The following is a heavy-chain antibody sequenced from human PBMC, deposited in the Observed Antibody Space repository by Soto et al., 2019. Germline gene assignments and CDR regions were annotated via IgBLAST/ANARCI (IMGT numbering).Heavy chain of an antibody. CDR1: CSSMDTYS. D-gene: IGHD4-17*01. J-gene: IGHJ3*02. CDR2: VYTSGTT. V-gene: IGHV4-4*07. Sequence: SDTLSLSCRLSCSSMDTYSLSWIRQPAGKGLEWIGRVYTSGTTNYNPSRKSRVTMSVDTSKKQVSLKLISLTAADTGLYYCARADYGDYGFTSNDAFDIWGQGIMVTVSS. CDR3: ARADYGDYGFTSNDAFDI.